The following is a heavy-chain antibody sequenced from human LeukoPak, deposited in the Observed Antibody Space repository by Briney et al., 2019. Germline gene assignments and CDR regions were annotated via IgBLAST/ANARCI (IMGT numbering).Heavy chain of an antibody. Sequence: PGGSLRLSCAASGFTFSSYGMHWVRQAPGKGLEWVAFIRYDGSNKYYADSVKGRFTISRDNSKNTLYLQMNSLRAEDTAVYYCAKIATYDYVWGSYRYGFDYWGQGTLVTVSS. CDR1: GFTFSSYG. V-gene: IGHV3-30*02. J-gene: IGHJ4*02. CDR2: IRYDGSNK. D-gene: IGHD3-16*02. CDR3: AKIATYDYVWGSYRYGFDY.